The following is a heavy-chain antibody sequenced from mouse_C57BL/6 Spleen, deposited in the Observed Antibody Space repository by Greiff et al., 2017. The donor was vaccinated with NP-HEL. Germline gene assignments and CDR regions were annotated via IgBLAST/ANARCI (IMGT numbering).Heavy chain of an antibody. CDR1: GFNIKDDY. Sequence: EVKVVESGAELVRPGASVKLSCTASGFNIKDDYMHWVKQRPEQGLEWIGWIDPENGDTEYASKFQGKATITADTSSNTAYLQLSSLTSEDTAVYYCTTEGYYSNVYFDYWGQGTTLTVSS. D-gene: IGHD2-5*01. J-gene: IGHJ2*01. CDR3: TTEGYYSNVYFDY. CDR2: IDPENGDT. V-gene: IGHV14-4*01.